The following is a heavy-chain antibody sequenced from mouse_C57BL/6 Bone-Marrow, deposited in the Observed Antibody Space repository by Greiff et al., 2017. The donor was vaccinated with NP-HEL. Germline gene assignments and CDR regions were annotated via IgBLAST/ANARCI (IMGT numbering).Heavy chain of an antibody. J-gene: IGHJ1*03. D-gene: IGHD1-1*01. CDR1: GYTFTDYE. V-gene: IGHV1-15*01. Sequence: QVQLQQSGAELVRPGASVTLSCKASGYTFTDYEMHWVKQTPVHGLEWIGAIDPETGGTAYNQKFKGKAILTADKSSSTAYMELRSLTSEDSAVYYCTRELGYGSSYNWYFDVWGTGTTVTVSS. CDR2: IDPETGGT. CDR3: TRELGYGSSYNWYFDV.